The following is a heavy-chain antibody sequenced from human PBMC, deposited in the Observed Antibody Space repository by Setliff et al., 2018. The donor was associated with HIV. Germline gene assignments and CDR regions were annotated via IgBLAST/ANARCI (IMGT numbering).Heavy chain of an antibody. CDR2: FDPQDGET. CDR1: GFTLREVS. J-gene: IGHJ6*03. Sequence: GASVKVSCKVSGFTLREVSMHWVRQAPGKGLEWMAYFDPQDGETVYAQKFQGRVTITADESTSTAYMGLSSLRSEDTAVFYCARIVRPSYYYYYYMDVWGKGTTVTVSS. V-gene: IGHV1-24*01. D-gene: IGHD3-10*02. CDR3: ARIVRPSYYYYYYMDV.